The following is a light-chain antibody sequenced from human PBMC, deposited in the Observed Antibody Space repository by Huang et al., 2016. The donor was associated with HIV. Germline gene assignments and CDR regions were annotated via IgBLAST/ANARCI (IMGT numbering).Light chain of an antibody. J-gene: IGKJ2*01. CDR1: QRVGNN. CDR3: QQYNNWPRFT. V-gene: IGKV3-15*01. CDR2: GAS. Sequence: EIVMTQTPATLSVSPGERATLSCRASQRVGNNMAWYQQTPDQAHRLLIYGASARASGIAARFTGSGSGTEFALTISSLQSEDYAVYYCQQYNNWPRFTFGQGTKLEIK.